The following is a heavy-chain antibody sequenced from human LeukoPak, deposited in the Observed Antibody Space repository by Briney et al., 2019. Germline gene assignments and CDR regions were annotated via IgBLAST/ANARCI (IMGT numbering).Heavy chain of an antibody. CDR2: IYYSGST. D-gene: IGHD5-12*01. CDR3: ARYPPRGYSGYDPPEGY. Sequence: SETLSLTCTVSGGSISSYCWSWIRQPPGKGLEWIGYIYYSGSTNYNLSLKSRVTISVDTSKNQFSLKLSSVTAADTAVYYCARYPPRGYSGYDPPEGYWGQGTLVTVSS. CDR1: GGSISSYC. V-gene: IGHV4-59*01. J-gene: IGHJ4*02.